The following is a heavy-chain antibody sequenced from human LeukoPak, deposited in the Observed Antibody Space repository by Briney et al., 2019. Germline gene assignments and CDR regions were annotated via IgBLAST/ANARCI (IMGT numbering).Heavy chain of an antibody. CDR3: ARQGGNLYYYYYYYMDV. J-gene: IGHJ6*03. V-gene: IGHV4-39*01. CDR2: IYYSGST. Sequence: PSETLSLTCTVSGGSISSSSYYWGWIRQPPGKGLEWIGSIYYSGSTYYNPSLKSRVTISVDTSKNQFSLRLSSVTAADTAVYYCARQGGNLYYYYYYYMDVWGKGTTVTISS. CDR1: GGSISSSSYY. D-gene: IGHD1-14*01.